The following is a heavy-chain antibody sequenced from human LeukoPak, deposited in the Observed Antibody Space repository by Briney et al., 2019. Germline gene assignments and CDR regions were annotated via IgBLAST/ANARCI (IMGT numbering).Heavy chain of an antibody. J-gene: IGHJ4*02. CDR1: GFTFNSYG. Sequence: GRSLRLSCAASGFTFNSYGIHWVREAPGKGLEWVAFIWYDGSNKYYADSVKGRFTISRDNSKNTLYLQMNSLRAEDTAVYYCARARTTRGFDYWGQGTLVTVSS. V-gene: IGHV3-33*01. D-gene: IGHD4-17*01. CDR3: ARARTTRGFDY. CDR2: IWYDGSNK.